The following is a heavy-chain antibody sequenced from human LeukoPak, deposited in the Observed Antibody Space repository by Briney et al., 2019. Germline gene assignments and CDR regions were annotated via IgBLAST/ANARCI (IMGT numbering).Heavy chain of an antibody. D-gene: IGHD3-9*01. Sequence: ASVKVSRKASGYTFTSYDINWVRRATGQGLEWMGWMNPNSGNTGYAQKFQGRVTMTRNTSISTAYMELSSLRSDDTAVYYCARVNHNYDILTGYYRGYYYYYMDVWGKGTTVTISS. V-gene: IGHV1-8*01. CDR3: ARVNHNYDILTGYYRGYYYYYMDV. CDR2: MNPNSGNT. CDR1: GYTFTSYD. J-gene: IGHJ6*03.